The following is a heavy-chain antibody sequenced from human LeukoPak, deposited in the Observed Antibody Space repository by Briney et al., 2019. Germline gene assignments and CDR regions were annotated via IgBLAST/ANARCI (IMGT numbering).Heavy chain of an antibody. CDR2: INHSGST. V-gene: IGHV4-34*01. D-gene: IGHD1-7*01. Sequence: SETLSLTCAVYGGSFSGYYWSWIRQPPGKGLEWIGEINHSGSTNYNPSLKSRVTISVDTSKNRFSLKLSSVTAADTAVYYCARGFKDNWNYHFWFDPWGQGTLVTVSS. CDR1: GGSFSGYY. J-gene: IGHJ5*02. CDR3: ARGFKDNWNYHFWFDP.